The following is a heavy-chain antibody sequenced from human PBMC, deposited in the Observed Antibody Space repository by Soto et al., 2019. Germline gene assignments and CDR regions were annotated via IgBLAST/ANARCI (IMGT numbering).Heavy chain of an antibody. J-gene: IGHJ3*02. CDR1: GGTCSSYA. CDR3: ASRERVDAFDI. V-gene: IGHV1-69*01. CDR2: IIPILGSA. Sequence: QVQLVQSGAEVKKPGSSVKVSCKASGGTCSSYAISWVRQAPGQGLEWMGGIIPILGSANYAQKFQDRVTITADESTTTTYMELSSLRSEDAAVYYCASRERVDAFDIWGQGTMVTVSS. D-gene: IGHD1-26*01.